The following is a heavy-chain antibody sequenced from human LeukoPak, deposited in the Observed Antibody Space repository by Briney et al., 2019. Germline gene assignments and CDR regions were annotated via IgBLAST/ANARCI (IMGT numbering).Heavy chain of an antibody. Sequence: GESLEISCKGSGYSFTSYWIGWVRQMPGKGLEWMGIIYPGDSDTRYSPSFQGQVTISADKSISTAYLQWSSLKASDTAMYYCARGNVVTIFSFDYWGQGTLVTVSS. CDR3: ARGNVVTIFSFDY. V-gene: IGHV5-51*01. J-gene: IGHJ4*02. CDR2: IYPGDSDT. CDR1: GYSFTSYW. D-gene: IGHD3-9*01.